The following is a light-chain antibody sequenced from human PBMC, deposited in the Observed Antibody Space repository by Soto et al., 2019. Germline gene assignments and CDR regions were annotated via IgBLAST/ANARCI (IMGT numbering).Light chain of an antibody. Sequence: LTQPASVSGSPGQSITISRTGTSSDVGGYNYVSWYQRHPGKAPKLMIFDVSNRPSGVSNRFSGSKSANTASLTISGLQAEDEADYFCSSYTSSTTPYVFGTGTKVTVL. V-gene: IGLV2-14*03. CDR3: SSYTSSTTPYV. J-gene: IGLJ1*01. CDR2: DVS. CDR1: SSDVGGYNY.